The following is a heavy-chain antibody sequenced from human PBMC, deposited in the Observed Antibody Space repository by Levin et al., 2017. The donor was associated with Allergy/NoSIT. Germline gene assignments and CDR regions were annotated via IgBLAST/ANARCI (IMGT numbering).Heavy chain of an antibody. V-gene: IGHV4-39*01. D-gene: IGHD3-22*01. J-gene: IGHJ4*02. CDR1: GGSITSSSYY. CDR2: YFYSGNT. Sequence: PSETLSLTCTVSGGSITSSSYYWGWLRQPPGKGLEWIGSYFYSGNTYYSPSHKSRVTISADTSKNQFSLRLTSVTAADTAVYYCARYTGAVVSSNPTKASFDYWGQGTLVIVSS. CDR3: ARYTGAVVSSNPTKASFDY.